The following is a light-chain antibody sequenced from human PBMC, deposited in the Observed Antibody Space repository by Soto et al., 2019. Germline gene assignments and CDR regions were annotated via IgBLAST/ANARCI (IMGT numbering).Light chain of an antibody. Sequence: EIVMTQSPGTLSLSPGERATLSCRASQTVRNNYLAWYQQKPGQAPRLLIYDASSRATGIPDRFSGGGSGTDFTLTISRLEPEDFAVYYCQQYNNWPPITFGQGTRLEI. CDR1: QTVRNNY. J-gene: IGKJ5*01. V-gene: IGKV3-20*01. CDR2: DAS. CDR3: QQYNNWPPIT.